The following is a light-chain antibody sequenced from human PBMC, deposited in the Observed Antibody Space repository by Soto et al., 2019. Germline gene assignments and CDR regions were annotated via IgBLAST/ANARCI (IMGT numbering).Light chain of an antibody. CDR3: KQYNSYSGT. V-gene: IGKV1-5*01. CDR2: DAS. Sequence: DIQMTQPPSTLSASVGDTVTITCRASQSISSWLAWYQQKPGKAPKLLIYDASRLESGVPSRFSGSGSGTEFTLTISSLQPDDFGTYYCKQYNSYSGTFGQGTKVDIK. CDR1: QSISSW. J-gene: IGKJ1*01.